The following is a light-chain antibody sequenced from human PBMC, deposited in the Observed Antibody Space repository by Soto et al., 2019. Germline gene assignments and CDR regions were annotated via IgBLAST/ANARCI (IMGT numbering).Light chain of an antibody. CDR3: CSYAGSYTHYV. Sequence: QSALTQPRSVSGSPGQSITISCTGTSNDVGGYNYVSWYRQYPGKAPKLMIYDVSKRPSGVPDRFSGSKSGNTASLTISGLQAEDEADYYCCSYAGSYTHYVFGTGTKLTVL. J-gene: IGLJ1*01. CDR2: DVS. CDR1: SNDVGGYNY. V-gene: IGLV2-11*01.